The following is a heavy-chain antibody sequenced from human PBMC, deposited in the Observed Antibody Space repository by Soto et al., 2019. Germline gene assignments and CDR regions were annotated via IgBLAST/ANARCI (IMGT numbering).Heavy chain of an antibody. V-gene: IGHV3-20*01. CDR1: GFTCDDYG. CDR3: AITYYDFPFDP. D-gene: IGHD3-3*01. J-gene: IGHJ5*02. CDR2: INWNGGST. Sequence: GGSRRLSCAASGFTCDDYGMSWVRQAPGKGPEWVSGINWNGGSTGYADSVKGRFTISRDNAKNSLYLQMNSLRAEDTALYHCAITYYDFPFDPWGQGTLVTVSS.